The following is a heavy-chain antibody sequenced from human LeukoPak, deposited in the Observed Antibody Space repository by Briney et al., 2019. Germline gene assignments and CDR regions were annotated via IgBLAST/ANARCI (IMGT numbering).Heavy chain of an antibody. CDR1: GFTFSGSA. CDR3: ARVSNDFWSGYTYYYYMDV. Sequence: GGSLRLSCAASGFTFSGSAMHWVRQASGKGLEWVGRIRSKANSYATAYAASVKGRFTISRDDSKNTAYLQMNSLKTEDTAVYYCARVSNDFWSGYTYYYYMDVWGKGTTVTVSS. J-gene: IGHJ6*03. D-gene: IGHD3-3*01. V-gene: IGHV3-73*01. CDR2: IRSKANSYAT.